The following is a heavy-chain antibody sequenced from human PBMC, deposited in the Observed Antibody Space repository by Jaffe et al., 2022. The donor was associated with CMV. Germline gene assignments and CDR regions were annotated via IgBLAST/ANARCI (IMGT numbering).Heavy chain of an antibody. Sequence: QVQLQESGPGLVKPSGTLSLTCAVSGGSIINDNWWNWVRQPPGKGLEWVGEIYHSGSTNYNPSLKSRVTISVDKSKNNFSLKLRSVTAADTAVYYCMRGVGGSDWYAFGYWGQGALVTVSS. CDR1: GGSIINDNW. V-gene: IGHV4-4*02. CDR2: IYHSGST. D-gene: IGHD6-19*01. J-gene: IGHJ4*02. CDR3: MRGVGGSDWYAFGY.